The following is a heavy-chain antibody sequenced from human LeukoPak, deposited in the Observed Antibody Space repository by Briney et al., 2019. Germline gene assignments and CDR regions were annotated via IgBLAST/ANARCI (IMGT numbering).Heavy chain of an antibody. CDR1: GGTFSSYA. CDR2: IIPIFGTA. Sequence: GASVKVSCKASGGTFSSYAISWVRQAPGQGLEWMGGIIPIFGTANYAQKFQGRVTITADKSTSTAYMELSSLRSEDTAVYYCARTPSSIYGSGSYYNDWVYYYYMDVWGKGTTVTVSS. J-gene: IGHJ6*03. V-gene: IGHV1-69*06. CDR3: ARTPSSIYGSGSYYNDWVYYYYMDV. D-gene: IGHD3-10*01.